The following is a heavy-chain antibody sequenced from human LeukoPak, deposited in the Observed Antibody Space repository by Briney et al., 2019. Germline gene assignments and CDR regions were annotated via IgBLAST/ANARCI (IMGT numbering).Heavy chain of an antibody. J-gene: IGHJ5*02. Sequence: SETLSLTCTVSGGSISSGDYYWSWIRQPPGKGLEWIGYIYYSGSTYYNPSLKSRVTISVDTSKNQFSLKLSSVTAADTAVYYCARGRLDYCGSGSYYNPPYWFDPWGQGTLVTVSS. CDR3: ARGRLDYCGSGSYYNPPYWFDP. CDR1: GGSISSGDYY. V-gene: IGHV4-30-4*01. D-gene: IGHD3-10*01. CDR2: IYYSGST.